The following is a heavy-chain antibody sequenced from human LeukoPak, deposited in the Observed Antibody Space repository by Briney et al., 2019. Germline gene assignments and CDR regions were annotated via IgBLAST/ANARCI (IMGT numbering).Heavy chain of an antibody. V-gene: IGHV3-30*18. CDR2: ISYDGSNK. Sequence: GGSLRLSCAASGFTFSSYSMNWVRQAPGKGLEWVAVISYDGSNKYYADSVKGRFTISRDNSKNTLYLQMNSLRAEDTAVYYCAKTTHYYDSSGYLDYWGQGTLVTVSS. CDR1: GFTFSSYS. CDR3: AKTTHYYDSSGYLDY. J-gene: IGHJ4*02. D-gene: IGHD3-22*01.